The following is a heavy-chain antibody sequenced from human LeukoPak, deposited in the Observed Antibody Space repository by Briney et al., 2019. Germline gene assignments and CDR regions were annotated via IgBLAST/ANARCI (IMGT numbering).Heavy chain of an antibody. V-gene: IGHV4-59*01. CDR2: IYYSGSP. J-gene: IGHJ4*02. D-gene: IGHD6-13*01. Sequence: SETLSLTCSVSGDSISSYYWSWIRKPPGKGLEWIGNIYYSGSPNYNPSLKSRVTISLDTSENQFSLRLSFVTAADTAVYYCTRDRRAAGSIFDYWGQGALVTVSS. CDR1: GDSISSYY. CDR3: TRDRRAAGSIFDY.